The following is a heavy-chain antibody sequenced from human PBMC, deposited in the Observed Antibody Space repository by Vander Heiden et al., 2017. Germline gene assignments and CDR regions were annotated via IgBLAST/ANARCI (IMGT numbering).Heavy chain of an antibody. Sequence: EVQLLESGGGLEQRGGSLRLSCSASGFTFSPYDMAWVRQAPGKGLEWVSAISGDGSGGTTYADSVKGRFTISRDNSKNTLYLQMESLRAEDTALYYCAKPAVGTNWFFDLWGRGTLVTVSS. CDR2: ISGDGSGGTT. CDR1: GFTFSPYD. CDR3: AKPAVGTNWFFDL. D-gene: IGHD6-13*01. V-gene: IGHV3-23*01. J-gene: IGHJ2*01.